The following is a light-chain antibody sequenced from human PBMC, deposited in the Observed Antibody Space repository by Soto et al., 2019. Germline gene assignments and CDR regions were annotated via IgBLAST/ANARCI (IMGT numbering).Light chain of an antibody. CDR1: QSVSSY. J-gene: IGKJ5*01. V-gene: IGKV3-11*01. Sequence: ENVLSQSPGTLSLSPGERATLSCRASQSVSSYLAWYQQKPGQAPRLLIYDASNRATGFPARFSGSGSGTDFTLTISSLEPEDFAVYYCQQRSDWPITFGQGTRPAIK. CDR2: DAS. CDR3: QQRSDWPIT.